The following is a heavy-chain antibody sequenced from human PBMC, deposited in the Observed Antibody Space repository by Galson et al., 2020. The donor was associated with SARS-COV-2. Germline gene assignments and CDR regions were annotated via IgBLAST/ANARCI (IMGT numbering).Heavy chain of an antibody. V-gene: IGHV1-24*01. D-gene: IGHD3-22*01. J-gene: IGHJ5*02. Sequence: ASVKVSCKVSGYTLTELSMHWVRQAPGKGLEWMGGFDPEDGETIYAQKFQGRVTMTEDTSTDTAYMELSSLRSEDTAVYYCATGPPYYYDSSGYNWFDPWGQGTLVTVSS. CDR1: GYTLTELS. CDR3: ATGPPYYYDSSGYNWFDP. CDR2: FDPEDGET.